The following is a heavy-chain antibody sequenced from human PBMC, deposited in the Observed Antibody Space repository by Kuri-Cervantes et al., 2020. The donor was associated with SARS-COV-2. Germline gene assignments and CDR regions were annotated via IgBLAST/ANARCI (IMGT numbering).Heavy chain of an antibody. CDR3: GRGRLRGVPNYYYYYMEV. D-gene: IGHD3-10*01. V-gene: IGHV1-69*13. CDR2: IIPMFGTV. CDR1: GGTFNNQC. J-gene: IGHJ6*03. Sequence: SVKVSCKASGGTFNNQCISWVRQAPGQGLEWMGGIIPMFGTVKYAQKFQGRPTVTADDSTSIAYMELSSLSSEDTAVYYCGRGRLRGVPNYYYYYMEVWGKETTVTVSS.